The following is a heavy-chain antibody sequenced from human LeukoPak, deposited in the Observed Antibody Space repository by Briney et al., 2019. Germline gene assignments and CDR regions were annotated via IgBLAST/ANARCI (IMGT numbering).Heavy chain of an antibody. V-gene: IGHV4-59*01. J-gene: IGHJ3*02. CDR2: IYYSGST. Sequence: PSETLSLTCTVSGGSISSYYWSWIRQPPGKGLEWIGYIYYSGSTNYNPSLKSRVTISVDTSKNQFPLKLSSVTAADTAVYYCARNVIVVRGVIITPLDAFDIWGQGTMVTVSS. CDR3: ARNVIVVRGVIITPLDAFDI. D-gene: IGHD3-10*01. CDR1: GGSISSYY.